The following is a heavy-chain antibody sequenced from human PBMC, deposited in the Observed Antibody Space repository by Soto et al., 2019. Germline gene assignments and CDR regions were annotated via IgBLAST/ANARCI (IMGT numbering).Heavy chain of an antibody. Sequence: QLQLQESGPGLVKPSETLSLTCTVSGGSISSSSYYWGWIRQPPGKGLEWIGSIYYSGSTYYNPSLKRRVTISVDTSKNQFSLKLSSVTAADTAVYYCARHHVHYDSSGVGPYAFDIWGQGTMVTVSS. D-gene: IGHD3-22*01. CDR1: GGSISSSSYY. CDR3: ARHHVHYDSSGVGPYAFDI. CDR2: IYYSGST. V-gene: IGHV4-39*01. J-gene: IGHJ3*02.